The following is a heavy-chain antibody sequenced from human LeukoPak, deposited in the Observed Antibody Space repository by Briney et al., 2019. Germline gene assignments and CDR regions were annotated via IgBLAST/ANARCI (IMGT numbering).Heavy chain of an antibody. CDR3: AGDHRPEIQYYYMDV. Sequence: GGSLRLSCAASGFSLSNFGMHWVRQAPGKGLEWVAALLYDGNTKHYADSVKGRFTISRDISKNTFYLQMNSLTAEDTAVYYCAGDHRPEIQYYYMDVWGKGTTVAVSS. D-gene: IGHD1-14*01. V-gene: IGHV3-33*01. CDR1: GFSLSNFG. CDR2: LLYDGNTK. J-gene: IGHJ6*03.